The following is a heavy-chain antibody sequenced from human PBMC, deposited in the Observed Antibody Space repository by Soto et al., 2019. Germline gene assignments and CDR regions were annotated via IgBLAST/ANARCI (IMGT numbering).Heavy chain of an antibody. Sequence: EVHLVESGGGLVQTGGSLRLSCAIFESTVSRDWMNWVRQAPGKGLEWVAHINQDGSEKYYVDSVKGRFTISRDNAKKSLYLQMNSLGPADTAIYYCSGGVEDAFWGQGTLVTVSS. CDR3: SGGVEDAF. V-gene: IGHV3-7*04. CDR1: ESTVSRDW. J-gene: IGHJ4*02. D-gene: IGHD2-15*01. CDR2: INQDGSEK.